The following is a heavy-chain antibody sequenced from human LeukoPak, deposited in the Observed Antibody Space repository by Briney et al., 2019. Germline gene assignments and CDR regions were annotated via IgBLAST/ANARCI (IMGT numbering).Heavy chain of an antibody. V-gene: IGHV4-34*01. D-gene: IGHD3-16*02. Sequence: GSLRLSCAASGFSFSSYSMNWVRQPPGKGLEWIGEINHSGSTNYNPSLESRVSISIDTSKNQFSLELSSVTAADTAVYYCARHGIFVWGNYRSFDLWGRGTLVTVSS. CDR3: ARHGIFVWGNYRSFDL. CDR2: INHSGST. J-gene: IGHJ2*01. CDR1: GFSFSSYS.